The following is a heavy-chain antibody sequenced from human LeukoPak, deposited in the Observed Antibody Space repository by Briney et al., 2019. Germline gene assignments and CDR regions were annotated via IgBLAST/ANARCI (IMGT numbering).Heavy chain of an antibody. Sequence: GESLKISCKAFGSKFTNYWIAWVRREPGKGLEWMGVIFPEDSDTTYSPSFQGQVTISVDKFISTAYLQWSSLKASDTAIYYCARHYCGSLRCQSGWSDPWGQGTQVTVSS. J-gene: IGHJ5*02. CDR2: IFPEDSDT. D-gene: IGHD3-10*01. V-gene: IGHV5-51*01. CDR3: ARHYCGSLRCQSGWSDP. CDR1: GSKFTNYW.